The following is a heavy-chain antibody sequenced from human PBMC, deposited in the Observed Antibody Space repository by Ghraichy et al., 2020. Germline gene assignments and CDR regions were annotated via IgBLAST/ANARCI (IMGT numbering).Heavy chain of an antibody. CDR1: GFTFSIYA. CDR2: ISGDGATT. CDR3: ARVPGPVTTSGIDY. D-gene: IGHD4-17*01. V-gene: IGHV3-23*01. Sequence: GESLNISCAASGFTFSIYAMSWVRQAPGKGLEWVSGISGDGATTYYTDSVKGRFTISRDNSKNTLYLQMNSLRAEDTAVYYCARVPGPVTTSGIDYWGQGTLVTVSS. J-gene: IGHJ4*02.